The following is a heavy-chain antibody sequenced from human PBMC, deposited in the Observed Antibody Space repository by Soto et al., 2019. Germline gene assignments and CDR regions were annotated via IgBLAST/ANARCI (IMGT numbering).Heavy chain of an antibody. J-gene: IGHJ4*02. V-gene: IGHV3-23*01. Sequence: GGSLRLSCAASGFTFSSYAMSWVRQAPGKGLEWVSAISGSGGSTYYADSVKGRFTISRDNSKNTLYLQMNSLRAEDTAVYYCAKGAPIFGVVIIPAEFDYWGQGTLVTVSS. CDR1: GFTFSSYA. CDR2: ISGSGGST. D-gene: IGHD3-3*01. CDR3: AKGAPIFGVVIIPAEFDY.